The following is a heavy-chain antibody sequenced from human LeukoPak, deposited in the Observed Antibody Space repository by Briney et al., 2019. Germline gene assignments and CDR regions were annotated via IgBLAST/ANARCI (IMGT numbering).Heavy chain of an antibody. CDR3: ARDWGSSWSGNY. J-gene: IGHJ4*02. V-gene: IGHV4-59*12. CDR2: VYYSGTT. D-gene: IGHD6-13*01. CDR1: GGSISNFF. Sequence: SETLSLTCTVSGGSISNFFWSWIRQPPGKGLEWIGYVYYSGTTNYNPSLKSRVTISADTSKNQFSLKLSFVTAADTAVYYCARDWGSSWSGNYWGQGTLVTVSS.